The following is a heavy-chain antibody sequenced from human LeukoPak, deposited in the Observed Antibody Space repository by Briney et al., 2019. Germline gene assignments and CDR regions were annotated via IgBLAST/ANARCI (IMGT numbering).Heavy chain of an antibody. D-gene: IGHD1-26*01. Sequence: SETLSLTCTVSGGSISSSSYYWGWVRQPPGKGLEWIGSIYYSGSTYYNPSLKSRVTISVDTSKNQFSLKLSSVTAADTAVYYCARDTYSGTSTTFGYWGQGTLVTVSS. CDR2: IYYSGST. J-gene: IGHJ4*02. CDR1: GGSISSSSYY. CDR3: ARDTYSGTSTTFGY. V-gene: IGHV4-39*07.